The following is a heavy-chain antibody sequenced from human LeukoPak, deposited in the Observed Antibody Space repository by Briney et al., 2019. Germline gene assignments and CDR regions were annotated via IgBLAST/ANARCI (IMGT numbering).Heavy chain of an antibody. V-gene: IGHV3-48*04. D-gene: IGHD3-10*01. J-gene: IGHJ6*03. CDR3: ARNSGYMDV. CDR1: GFTFSSYG. Sequence: GESLRLSCAASGFTFSSYGMHWVRQAPGKGLEWASYISSSGSTIYYADSVKGRFTISRGNAKNSLYLQMNSLRAEDTAVYYCARNSGYMDVWGKGTTVTISS. CDR2: ISSSGSTI.